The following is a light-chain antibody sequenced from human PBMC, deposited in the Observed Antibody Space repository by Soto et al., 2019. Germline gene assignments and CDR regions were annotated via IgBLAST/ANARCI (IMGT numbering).Light chain of an antibody. CDR2: GAS. V-gene: IGKV3-20*01. Sequence: EIVLTQSPGTLSLSPGERATLSCRASQSVSSSYLAWYQQKPGQAPRLLIYGASSRATGIPDRFSGSGSGTDFTLTISRLEPEDFAVYYCQQYGSSRPGTFGHGTKVEIK. CDR1: QSVSSSY. J-gene: IGKJ1*01. CDR3: QQYGSSRPGT.